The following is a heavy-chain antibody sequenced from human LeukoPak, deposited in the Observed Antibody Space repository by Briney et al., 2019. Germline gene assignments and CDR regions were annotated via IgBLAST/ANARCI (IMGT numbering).Heavy chain of an antibody. Sequence: GGSLRLSCVASGFPFSSYIMDWVRQAPGAGLEWISYISNTGGTIHYADSVKGRFTISRDNAKNSLYLQMNSLRDEDTAVYYCARASPWFDPWGQGTLVTVSS. CDR2: ISNTGGTI. V-gene: IGHV3-48*02. CDR3: ARASPWFDP. CDR1: GFPFSSYI. J-gene: IGHJ5*02.